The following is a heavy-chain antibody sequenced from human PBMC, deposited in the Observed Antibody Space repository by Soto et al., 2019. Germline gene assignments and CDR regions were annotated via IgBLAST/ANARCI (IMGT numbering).Heavy chain of an antibody. D-gene: IGHD4-17*01. Sequence: QVQLQESGPLLVKPPQALSLTCSVSGGSISSGGYYWSWIRQHPWKGLEWIGYIYHTGSTYYNPSLKSRVTISVDTSKNQFSLKMTSVTAADTAVYYCARGTRAFDIWGQGVMITVSS. CDR2: IYHTGST. J-gene: IGHJ3*02. V-gene: IGHV4-31*03. CDR1: GGSISSGGYY. CDR3: ARGTRAFDI.